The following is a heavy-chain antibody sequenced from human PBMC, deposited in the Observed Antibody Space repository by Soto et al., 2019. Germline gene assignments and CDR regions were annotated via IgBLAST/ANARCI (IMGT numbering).Heavy chain of an antibody. CDR3: ARQVYILTGLGFDP. CDR2: IYYSGRP. Sequence: QLQLQESGPGLVKPSETLSLTCTVSGGSISSSSYYWGWIRQPPGKGLEWIGSIYYSGRPYYNPSLKSRVSIPVETSKHQFALKLSSVTAADTSVYYCARQVYILTGLGFDPWGQGTLVTVSS. D-gene: IGHD3-9*01. CDR1: GGSISSSSYY. V-gene: IGHV4-39*01. J-gene: IGHJ5*02.